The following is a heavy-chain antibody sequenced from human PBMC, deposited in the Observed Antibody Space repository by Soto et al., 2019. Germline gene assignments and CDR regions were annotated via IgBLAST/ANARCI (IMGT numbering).Heavy chain of an antibody. D-gene: IGHD4-17*01. CDR2: IAPHRDGT. CDR3: ARGPYGDNAFDI. CDR1: GYSFTDYY. Sequence: ASVKVSCKASGYSFTDYYMHRIRQAPGQGLEWMGWIAPHRDGTEFAQKFQGRITLTGDTSTSTAYMELKGLTSADTAVYFCARGPYGDNAFDIWGQGTVVTVSS. J-gene: IGHJ3*02. V-gene: IGHV1-2*02.